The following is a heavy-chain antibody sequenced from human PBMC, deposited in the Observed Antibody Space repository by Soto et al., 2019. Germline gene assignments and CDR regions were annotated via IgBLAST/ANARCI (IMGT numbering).Heavy chain of an antibody. CDR3: ARDRSSSYSYAMDL. V-gene: IGHV3-33*01. CDR2: IWHDGTRK. J-gene: IGHJ6*02. D-gene: IGHD3-10*01. Sequence: QVHLVESGGGVVQPGGSLTLSCSVSDFAFRLHGIHWVRHTPGKGLEWVAMIWHDGTRKYFRDSVRGRFTISRDSAKNKVYLQMNNLRGDDWALYFCARDRSSSYSYAMDLWGQGTTVTVSS. CDR1: DFAFRLHG.